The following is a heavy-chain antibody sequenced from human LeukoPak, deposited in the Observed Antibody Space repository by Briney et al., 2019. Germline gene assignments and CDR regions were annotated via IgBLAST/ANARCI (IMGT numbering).Heavy chain of an antibody. V-gene: IGHV3-21*01. J-gene: IGHJ5*02. CDR1: GFTFSSYS. D-gene: IGHD4-11*01. CDR2: ISSRSSYI. CDR3: AREGMTTRPLLFDP. Sequence: GGSLRLSCAASGFTFSSYSMNWVRQAPGKGLEWVSSISSRSSYIYYADSVKGRFTISRDNAKNSLYLQMNSLRAEDTAVYYCAREGMTTRPLLFDPWGQGTLVTVSS.